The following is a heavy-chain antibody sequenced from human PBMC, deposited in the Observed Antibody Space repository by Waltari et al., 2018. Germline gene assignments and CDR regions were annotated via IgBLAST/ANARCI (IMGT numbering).Heavy chain of an antibody. V-gene: IGHV1-69*12. CDR3: AREESSYYDSSGYYFAY. CDR1: GGTLRSYA. CDR2: IIPIFGTA. J-gene: IGHJ4*02. Sequence: QVQLVQSGAEVKKPGSSVTVSCKASGGTLRSYAISWVRQAPGQVLGWMGRIIPIFGTANYAQKFQGRVTITADESTSTAYMELSSLRSEDTAVYYCAREESSYYDSSGYYFAYWGQGTLVTVSS. D-gene: IGHD3-22*01.